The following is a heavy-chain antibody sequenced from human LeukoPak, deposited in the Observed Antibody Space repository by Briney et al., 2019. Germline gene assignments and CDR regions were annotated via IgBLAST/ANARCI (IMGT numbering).Heavy chain of an antibody. V-gene: IGHV1-2*02. CDR3: ASPWGRWFGELIWYFDL. CDR2: INPDSGGT. D-gene: IGHD3-10*01. Sequence: ASVTVSCKASGYTFTAYYIHWVRQAPGQGLEGMGWINPDSGGTNYAQRFQGRVTMTRDTSITTAYMELSRLRSDDTAVYYCASPWGRWFGELIWYFDLWGRGTLVTVSS. CDR1: GYTFTAYY. J-gene: IGHJ2*01.